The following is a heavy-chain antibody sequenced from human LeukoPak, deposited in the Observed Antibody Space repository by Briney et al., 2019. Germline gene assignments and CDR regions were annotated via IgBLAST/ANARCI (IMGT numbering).Heavy chain of an antibody. CDR1: GYTFTSYG. D-gene: IGHD3-22*01. CDR2: ISAYNGNT. CDR3: ARDSSPYYYDSSGYYSGYFQH. J-gene: IGHJ1*01. V-gene: IGHV1-18*01. Sequence: ASVKVSCKASGYTFTSYGISWVRQAPGRGLEWMGWISAYNGNTNYAQKLQGRVTMTTDTSTSTAYMELRSLRSDDTAVYYCARDSSPYYYDSSGYYSGYFQHWGQGTLVTVSS.